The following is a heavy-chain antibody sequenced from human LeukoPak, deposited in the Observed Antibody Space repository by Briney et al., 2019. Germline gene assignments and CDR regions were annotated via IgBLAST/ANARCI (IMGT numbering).Heavy chain of an antibody. D-gene: IGHD2/OR15-2a*01. CDR1: GYTFTGFF. J-gene: IGHJ3*02. V-gene: IGHV1-2*02. CDR3: GRDFSNKALDI. Sequence: GASVKVPCKASGYTFTGFFLHWVRQAPGQGLEWMGWIKPSTGETDYIQKFQGRVIMTRDTSISTAYMELSGLRSDDTAVYYCGRDFSNKALDIWGQGTMVTVSS. CDR2: IKPSTGET.